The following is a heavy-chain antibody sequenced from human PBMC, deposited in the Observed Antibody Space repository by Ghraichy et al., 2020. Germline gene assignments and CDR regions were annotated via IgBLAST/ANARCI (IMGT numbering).Heavy chain of an antibody. CDR3: ARGVGPLDS. D-gene: IGHD1-26*01. Sequence: GALRLSCAVSGFTVSTYSMSWVRQAPGKGLQWVSTIYDTGETYYADSVKGRFTISRDKSTNTLYLQMYSLRAEDTGVYYCARGVGPLDSWGQGTLVTVSS. J-gene: IGHJ4*02. CDR2: IYDTGET. V-gene: IGHV3-53*01. CDR1: GFTVSTYS.